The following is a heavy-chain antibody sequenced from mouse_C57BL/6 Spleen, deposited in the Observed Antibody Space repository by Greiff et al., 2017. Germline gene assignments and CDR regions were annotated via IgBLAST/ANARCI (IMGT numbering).Heavy chain of an antibody. D-gene: IGHD1-1*01. J-gene: IGHJ2*01. CDR1: GFNIKDDY. CDR3: TTITTVVAYYFDY. V-gene: IGHV14-4*01. CDR2: IDPENGDT. Sequence: EVQLQQPGAELVRPGASVKLSCTASGFNIKDDYMHWVKQRPEQGLEWIGWIDPENGDTEYASKFQGKATITADTSSNTAYLQLSSLTSEDTAVYYCTTITTVVAYYFDYWGQGTTLTVSS.